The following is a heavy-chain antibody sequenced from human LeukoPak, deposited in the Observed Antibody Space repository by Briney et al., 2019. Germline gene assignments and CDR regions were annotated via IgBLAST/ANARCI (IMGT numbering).Heavy chain of an antibody. J-gene: IGHJ4*02. V-gene: IGHV4-59*01. D-gene: IGHD5-18*01. CDR2: IYYTGST. Sequence: SETLSLTCTVSDGSISGYYWSWIRQPPGKGLEWIGYIYYTGSTNSSPSLKSRVTISVDTSKNQFSLRLSSVTAADTAVYYCAWKYSNVWSYDFWGQGTPVTVSS. CDR3: AWKYSNVWSYDF. CDR1: DGSISGYY.